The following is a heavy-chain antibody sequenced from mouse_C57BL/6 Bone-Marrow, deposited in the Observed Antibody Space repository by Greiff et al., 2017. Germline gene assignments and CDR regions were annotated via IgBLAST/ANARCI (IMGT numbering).Heavy chain of an antibody. CDR3: ARSGWDY. CDR2: IFPGSGST. J-gene: IGHJ4*01. Sequence: VHVKQSGAELVKPGASVKLSCKASGYTFTDYCINWVKQRPGQGLEWIGWIFPGSGSTYYNEKFKGKATLTVDKSSSTDYMLLSSLTSEDSAVYYCARSGWDYWGQGTSVTVSS. D-gene: IGHD4-1*01. V-gene: IGHV1-75*01. CDR1: GYTFTDYC.